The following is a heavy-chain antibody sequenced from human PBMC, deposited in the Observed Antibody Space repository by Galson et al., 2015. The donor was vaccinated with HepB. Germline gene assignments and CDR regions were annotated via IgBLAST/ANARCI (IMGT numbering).Heavy chain of an antibody. V-gene: IGHV3-48*02. D-gene: IGHD7-27*01. CDR3: ARVRDQLWTDAFDI. CDR1: GFTFSLYS. J-gene: IGHJ3*02. Sequence: SLRLSCAASGFTFSLYSMNWVRQAPGKGLEWISYISRSRSTIYYANSVKGRFTISRDDAKSSLSLQMHSLRDEDTAVYYCARVRDQLWTDAFDIWGQGTVVTVSS. CDR2: ISRSRSTI.